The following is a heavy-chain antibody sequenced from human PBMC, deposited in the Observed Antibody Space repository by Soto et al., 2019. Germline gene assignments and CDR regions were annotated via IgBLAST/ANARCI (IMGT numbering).Heavy chain of an antibody. CDR1: GDSISYSY. CDR3: ARDRGQNWFDP. Sequence: QVQLQESGPGLVKASETLSLTCSVSGDSISYSYWTWIRQPPGRGLEWIGYIYYSGSTNTGGTKYNASLESRVTISVNRSKNQFSLKVNSVTAADTAVYYCARDRGQNWFDPWGQGTLVTVSS. V-gene: IGHV4-59*01. D-gene: IGHD3-10*01. J-gene: IGHJ5*02. CDR2: IYYSGST.